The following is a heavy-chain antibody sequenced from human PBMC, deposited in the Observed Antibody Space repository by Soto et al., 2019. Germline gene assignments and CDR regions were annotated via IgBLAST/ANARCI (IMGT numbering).Heavy chain of an antibody. CDR2: ISSSSSYI. J-gene: IGHJ4*02. Sequence: EVQLVESGGGLVKPGGSLRLSCAASGFTFSSYSMNWVRQAPGKGLEWVSSISSSSSYIYYADSVKGRFTISRDNAKNSRHRQMNSLRAEDTAVYYCARDATMMGIDYWGQGTLVTAAS. CDR3: ARDATMMGIDY. V-gene: IGHV3-21*06. CDR1: GFTFSSYS. D-gene: IGHD3-22*01.